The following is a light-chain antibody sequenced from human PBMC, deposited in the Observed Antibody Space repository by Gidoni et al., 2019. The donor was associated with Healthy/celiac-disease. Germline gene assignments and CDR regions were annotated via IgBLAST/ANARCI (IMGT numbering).Light chain of an antibody. CDR2: KAS. V-gene: IGKV1-5*03. CDR1: QSISSW. J-gene: IGKJ2*01. CDR3: QQYNSYPMYT. Sequence: DIQMTQSPSTLSASVGDRVTITCRASQSISSWLAWYQQKPGKAPKLLFYKASSLESGVPSRFSGSGSGTEFTLTISSLQPDDFATYYCQQYNSYPMYTFGQXTKLEIK.